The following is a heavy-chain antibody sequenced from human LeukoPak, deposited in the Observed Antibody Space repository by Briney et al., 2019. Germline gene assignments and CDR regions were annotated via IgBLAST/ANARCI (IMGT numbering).Heavy chain of an antibody. D-gene: IGHD2-2*03. Sequence: GGSLRLSCAASGFTFDDYGMSWVRQAPGKGLEWVSGINWNGGSTGYADSVKGRFTISRDNAKNSLYLQMNSLRAEDTALYYCAREGGYCSSTSCYPYWGQGTPVTVSS. CDR1: GFTFDDYG. J-gene: IGHJ4*02. CDR3: AREGGYCSSTSCYPY. V-gene: IGHV3-20*04. CDR2: INWNGGST.